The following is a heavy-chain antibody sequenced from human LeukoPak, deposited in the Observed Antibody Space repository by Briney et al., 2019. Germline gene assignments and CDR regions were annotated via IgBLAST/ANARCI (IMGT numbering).Heavy chain of an antibody. CDR3: ARLTLYYDFWSGYYKSYYFDY. CDR1: GGSFSGYY. Sequence: SDTLSLTCAVYGGSFSGYYWSWIRQPPGKGLEWIGGINHSGSTNYNPSLKSRVTISVDTSKNQFSLKLSSVTAADTAVYYCARLTLYYDFWSGYYKSYYFDYWGQGTLVTVSS. V-gene: IGHV4-34*01. CDR2: INHSGST. D-gene: IGHD3-3*01. J-gene: IGHJ4*02.